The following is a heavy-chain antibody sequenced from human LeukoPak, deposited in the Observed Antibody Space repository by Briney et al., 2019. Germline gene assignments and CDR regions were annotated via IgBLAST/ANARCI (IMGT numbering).Heavy chain of an antibody. CDR2: IYTSDNT. Sequence: PSETLSLTCTVSGSSISAYYCTWIRRPAGRGLEWIGRIYTSDNTHYNPSLKSRVTMSVDTSKNQFSLKLTSVTAADTAVYYCARTSNYWSPYFDYWGQGALVTVSS. V-gene: IGHV4-4*07. CDR3: ARTSNYWSPYFDY. CDR1: GSSISAYY. J-gene: IGHJ4*02. D-gene: IGHD1-1*01.